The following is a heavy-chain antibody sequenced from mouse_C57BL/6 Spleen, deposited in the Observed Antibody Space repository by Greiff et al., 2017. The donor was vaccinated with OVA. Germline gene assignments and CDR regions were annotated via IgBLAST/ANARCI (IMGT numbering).Heavy chain of an antibody. CDR1: GFTFSSYA. V-gene: IGHV5-4*03. D-gene: IGHD2-4*01. CDR3: ARGVGLRRIPWFAY. Sequence: EVMLVESGGGLVKPGGSLKLSCAASGFTFSSYAMSWVRQTPEKRLEWVATISDGGSYTYYPDNVKGRFTISRDNAKNNLFLQMSHLESEDTAMYYCARGVGLRRIPWFAYWGQGTLVTVSA. CDR2: ISDGGSYT. J-gene: IGHJ3*01.